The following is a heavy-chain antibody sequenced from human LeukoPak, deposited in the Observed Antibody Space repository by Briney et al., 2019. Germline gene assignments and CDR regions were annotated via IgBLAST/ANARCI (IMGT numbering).Heavy chain of an antibody. CDR2: SIPIFGTA. CDR3: ARVPSLFGVGATDYFDY. V-gene: IGHV1-69*13. D-gene: IGHD1-26*01. J-gene: IGHJ4*02. Sequence: ASVKVSCKASGGTFSSYAISWVRQAPGQGLEWMGGSIPIFGTANYAQKFQGRVTITADESRSTAYMELSSLRSEDTAVYYCARVPSLFGVGATDYFDYWGQGTLVTVPA. CDR1: GGTFSSYA.